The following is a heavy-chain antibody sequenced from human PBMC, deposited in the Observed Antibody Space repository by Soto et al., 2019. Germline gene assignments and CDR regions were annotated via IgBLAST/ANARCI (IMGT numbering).Heavy chain of an antibody. V-gene: IGHV4-4*02. J-gene: IGHJ6*02. CDR2: IYHSGST. CDR1: GGSISSGNW. CDR3: ARDSARPYYYYGMDV. Sequence: PSETLSLTCAVSGGSISSGNWWSWVRQPPGKGLEWIGEIYHSGSTNYNPSLKSRVTISVDTSKNQFSLKLSSVTAADTAVYYCARDSARPYYYYGMDVWGQGTTVTVSS.